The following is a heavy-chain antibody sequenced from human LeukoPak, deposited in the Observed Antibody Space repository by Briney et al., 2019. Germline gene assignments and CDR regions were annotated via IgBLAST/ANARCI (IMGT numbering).Heavy chain of an antibody. CDR1: GFTFSGSA. J-gene: IGHJ4*02. CDR2: IRSKANSYAT. D-gene: IGHD5-24*01. V-gene: IGHV3-73*01. Sequence: GGSLKLSCAASGFTFSGSAMHWVRQASGKGLEWVGRIRSKANSYATAYAASVKGRFTISRDDSKNTAYLQMNSLKTEDTAVYYCTRQPRDGYTSDYWGQGTLVTVSS. CDR3: TRQPRDGYTSDY.